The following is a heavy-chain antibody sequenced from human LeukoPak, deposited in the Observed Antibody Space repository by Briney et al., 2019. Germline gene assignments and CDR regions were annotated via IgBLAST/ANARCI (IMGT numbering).Heavy chain of an antibody. CDR2: FDPEDGET. V-gene: IGHV1-24*01. D-gene: IGHD3-10*01. J-gene: IGHJ4*02. CDR1: GYTLTELS. Sequence: ASVKVSCKVSGYTLTELSMHWVRQAPGKGLEWMGGFDPEDGETIYAQKFQGRVTMTRNTSISTAYMELSSLRSEDTAVYYCARGRFPLLWFGELQKLYYFDYWGQGTLVTVSS. CDR3: ARGRFPLLWFGELQKLYYFDY.